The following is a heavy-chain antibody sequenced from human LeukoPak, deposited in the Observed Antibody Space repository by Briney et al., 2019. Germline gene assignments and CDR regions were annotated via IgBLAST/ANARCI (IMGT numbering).Heavy chain of an antibody. CDR1: GFTVSSNS. V-gene: IGHV3-53*01. J-gene: IGHJ5*02. CDR2: IYSDNT. Sequence: PGGSLRLSCTVSGFTVSSNSMSWVRQAPGKGLEWVSFIYSDNTHYSDSVKGRFTISRDNSKNTLYLQMNSLRAEDTAVYYCAKDQVNGYSGYDLWGQGTLVTVSS. D-gene: IGHD5-12*01. CDR3: AKDQVNGYSGYDL.